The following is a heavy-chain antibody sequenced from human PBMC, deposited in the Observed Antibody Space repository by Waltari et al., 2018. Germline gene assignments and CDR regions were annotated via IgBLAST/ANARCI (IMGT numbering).Heavy chain of an antibody. CDR2: MYYSGTT. CDR1: GGSIHSYY. CDR3: ARDRDNSGYPRLHD. D-gene: IGHD3-22*01. J-gene: IGHJ4*02. Sequence: QMQLQESGPGLVKPSETLSLTCTVSGGSIHSYYWSWIRQPPGKGLGWIGYMYYSGTTTYNPSLKSRVTISVETSKNQFSLRLSSVTAADTAVYYCARDRDNSGYPRLHDWGQGTLVTVSS. V-gene: IGHV4-59*01.